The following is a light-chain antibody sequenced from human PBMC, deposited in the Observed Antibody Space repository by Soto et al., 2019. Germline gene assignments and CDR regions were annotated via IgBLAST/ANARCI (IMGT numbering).Light chain of an antibody. Sequence: QSVLTQPPSVSGAPGQRVTISCTGSNSNIRAGYAVNWYQHLPGTAPKLLIYGDTIRPSGVPDRFSGSKSATSASLAIAGLQVEDEGDYYCQSYDSSLSGPVLFGGGTKLTVL. CDR3: QSYDSSLSGPVL. CDR1: NSNIRAGYA. V-gene: IGLV1-40*01. J-gene: IGLJ2*01. CDR2: GDT.